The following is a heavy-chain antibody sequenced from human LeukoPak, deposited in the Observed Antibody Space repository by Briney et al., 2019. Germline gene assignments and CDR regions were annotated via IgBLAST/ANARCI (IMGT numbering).Heavy chain of an antibody. J-gene: IGHJ4*02. CDR3: AREYSGSYYVILDY. Sequence: SETLSLTCTVSGGSISSYYWTWIRQPAGKGLEWIGRIDTSGSTNYSPSLKSRVSMSVDTSKDQFSLKLSSVTAADTAVYYCAREYSGSYYVILDYWGQGTLVTVSS. D-gene: IGHD1-26*01. CDR1: GGSISSYY. CDR2: IDTSGST. V-gene: IGHV4-4*07.